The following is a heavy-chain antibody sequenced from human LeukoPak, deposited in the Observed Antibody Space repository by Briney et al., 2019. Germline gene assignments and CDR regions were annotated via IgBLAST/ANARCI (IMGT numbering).Heavy chain of an antibody. CDR3: AKDQKWGPADYYFAS. CDR2: ISTDGKDK. D-gene: IGHD2-2*01. Sequence: GGSLRLSCAASGFTLSRYAMHWVRQAPGKGLEWVTVISTDGKDKKYADSVKGRFAISRANSKDTLDLQMNSLRAEDTAVYYCAKDQKWGPADYYFASGGQGTLSPSPQ. J-gene: IGHJ4*02. CDR1: GFTLSRYA. V-gene: IGHV3-30*18.